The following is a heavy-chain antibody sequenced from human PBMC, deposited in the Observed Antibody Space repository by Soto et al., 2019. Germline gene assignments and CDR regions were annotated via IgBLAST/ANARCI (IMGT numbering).Heavy chain of an antibody. CDR2: IYYTETT. V-gene: IGHV4-30-4*01. Sequence: TLSLTCTVSGASISSGDYYWSWVRQPPGKGLEWIGYIYYTETTHYNPSLKSRLIISVDSSKNQFSLKLSSVTAADTAVYYCASTQYNFWSVLNHWGQGT. D-gene: IGHD3-3*01. CDR1: GASISSGDYY. CDR3: ASTQYNFWSVLNH. J-gene: IGHJ4*02.